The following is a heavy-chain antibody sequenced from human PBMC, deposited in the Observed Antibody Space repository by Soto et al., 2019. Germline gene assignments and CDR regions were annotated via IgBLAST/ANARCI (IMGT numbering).Heavy chain of an antibody. Sequence: SVKVSCKASGGTFSSYAISWVRQAPGQGLEWMGGISPIFGTANYAQKFQGRVTITADKSTSTAYMELSSLRSEDTAVYYWAKSAYSSSWDPYYYYYGMDVWGQGTTVTVSS. CDR3: AKSAYSSSWDPYYYYYGMDV. V-gene: IGHV1-69*06. D-gene: IGHD6-13*01. CDR1: GGTFSSYA. CDR2: ISPIFGTA. J-gene: IGHJ6*02.